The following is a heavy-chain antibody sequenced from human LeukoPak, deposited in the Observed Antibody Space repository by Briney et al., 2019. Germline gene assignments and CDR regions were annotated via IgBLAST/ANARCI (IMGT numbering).Heavy chain of an antibody. CDR3: ARGFPPRRNYDRSGYYSYYFDN. CDR1: GYTFTSYG. Sequence: ASVKVSCKASGYTFTSYGITWVRQAPGQGPEWMGWISTYNGNTKYAQKFQGRVTMTTDTSTSTAYMELRSLRSDDTAVYYCARGFPPRRNYDRSGYYSYYFDNWGQGTLVTVSS. J-gene: IGHJ4*02. CDR2: ISTYNGNT. D-gene: IGHD3-22*01. V-gene: IGHV1-18*01.